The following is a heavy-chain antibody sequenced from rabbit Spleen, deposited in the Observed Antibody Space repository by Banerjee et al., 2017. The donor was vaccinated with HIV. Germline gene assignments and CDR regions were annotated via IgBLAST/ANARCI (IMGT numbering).Heavy chain of an antibody. CDR2: IDTGSSGFT. V-gene: IGHV1S40*01. CDR1: GVSFSSSSY. Sequence: QSLEESGGDLVKPGASLTLTCTASGVSFSSSSYMCWVRQAPGKGLEWIACIDTGSSGFTYFATWAKGRFTCSKTSSTTVTLQMTSLTVADTATYFCARDYDGGGYRFNLWGQGTLVTVS. J-gene: IGHJ4*01. CDR3: ARDYDGGGYRFNL. D-gene: IGHD4-2*01.